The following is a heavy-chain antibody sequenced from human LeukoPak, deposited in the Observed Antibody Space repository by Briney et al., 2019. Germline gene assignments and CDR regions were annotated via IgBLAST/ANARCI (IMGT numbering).Heavy chain of an antibody. CDR3: VKDGDDSGSYLVY. Sequence: GSLRLSFAASRFTFSSYGMHWVREAAGKGVERVAFIPYDGNNKYYSDSVKGGFTISRDNSKNTLYLQINSLRAEDTAVYYCVKDGDDSGSYLVYWGQGTLVTVSS. D-gene: IGHD1-26*01. CDR2: IPYDGNNK. V-gene: IGHV3-30*02. J-gene: IGHJ4*02. CDR1: RFTFSSYG.